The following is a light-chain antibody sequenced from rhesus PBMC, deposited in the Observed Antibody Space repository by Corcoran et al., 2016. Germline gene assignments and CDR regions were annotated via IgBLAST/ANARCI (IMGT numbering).Light chain of an antibody. CDR3: MQALHNPLT. CDR1: QSLLHSNGNTY. V-gene: IGKV2-73*01. Sequence: DIVMTQTPLSLPVTPGEPASISCRSSQSLLHSNGNTYLYWYLQKPGQPPRLLIYRVSNRFSGVPDRFSGVGSGTDFTLNISRVEAGDVGVYYCMQALHNPLTFGGGTKVELK. J-gene: IGKJ4*01. CDR2: RVS.